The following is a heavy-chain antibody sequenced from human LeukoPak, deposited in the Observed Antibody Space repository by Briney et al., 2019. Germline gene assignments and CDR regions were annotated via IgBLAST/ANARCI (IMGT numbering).Heavy chain of an antibody. CDR3: ARREVRGVFDY. J-gene: IGHJ4*02. CDR1: GGSISSSNW. D-gene: IGHD3-10*01. Sequence: SETLSLTCAVSGGSISSSNWWSWVRQPPGKGLEWIGEIYHSGSTNYNPSLKSRVTMSVDTSKNQFSLKLSSVTAADTAVYYCARREVRGVFDYWGQGTLVTVSS. V-gene: IGHV4-4*02. CDR2: IYHSGST.